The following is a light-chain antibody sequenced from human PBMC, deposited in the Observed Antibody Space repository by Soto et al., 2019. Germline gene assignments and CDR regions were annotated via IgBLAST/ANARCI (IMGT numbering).Light chain of an antibody. Sequence: IQMTQSPATLSASLGDRVTITCRASQSIYKWLVWYQQKPGKAPKVLIYGASSLQTGVPSRFSGSGSGTDFTLTISSLQPEDFATYYCQQSYSLTFGPGTKVDIK. V-gene: IGKV1-5*01. CDR2: GAS. CDR1: QSIYKW. J-gene: IGKJ3*01. CDR3: QQSYSLT.